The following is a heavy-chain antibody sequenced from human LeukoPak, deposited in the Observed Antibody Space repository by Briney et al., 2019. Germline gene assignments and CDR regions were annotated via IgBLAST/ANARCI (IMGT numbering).Heavy chain of an antibody. CDR2: ISGSGGST. CDR3: AKASAMEYFQH. J-gene: IGHJ1*01. CDR1: GFTFSSHA. Sequence: GGSLRLSCAASGFTFSSHAMSWVRQAPGKGLEWVSAISGSGGSTYYADSMKGRFTISRDNSKNTLYLQMNSLRAEDTAVYYCAKASAMEYFQHWGQGTLVTVSS. V-gene: IGHV3-23*01. D-gene: IGHD2-2*01.